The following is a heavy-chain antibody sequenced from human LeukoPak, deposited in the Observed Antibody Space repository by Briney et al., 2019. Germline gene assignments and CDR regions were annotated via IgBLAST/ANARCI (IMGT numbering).Heavy chain of an antibody. CDR3: ARERRDGYKDSAFDI. CDR2: ITYTGST. D-gene: IGHD5-24*01. CDR1: GGSISNYY. V-gene: IGHV4-59*01. J-gene: IGHJ3*02. Sequence: SETLSLTCTGSGGSISNYYWTWIRQPPGKGLEWIGYITYTGSTDSNPSLKSRVTISADTSKDQFSLKLIAVTAADTAMYYCARERRDGYKDSAFDIWGQGTMVTVSS.